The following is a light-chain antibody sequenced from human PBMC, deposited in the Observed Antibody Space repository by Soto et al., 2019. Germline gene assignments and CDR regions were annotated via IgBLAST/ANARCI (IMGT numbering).Light chain of an antibody. V-gene: IGKV1-5*03. CDR2: KTT. J-gene: IGKJ1*01. CDR3: QHDNSYSWT. Sequence: NQVSSHPPATLGFRATETCRASHSISSWLAWYQQKPGKAPKLLIYKTTSVESVVPSRFSGSGSGTEFTLTISMLHPDYFATYYCQHDNSYSWTFGQGTKVDIK. CDR1: HSISSW.